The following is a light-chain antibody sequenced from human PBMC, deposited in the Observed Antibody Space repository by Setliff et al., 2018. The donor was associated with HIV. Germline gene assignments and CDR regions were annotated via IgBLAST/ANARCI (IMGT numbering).Light chain of an antibody. V-gene: IGKV1-39*01. Sequence: DIQMTQSPSSLSASVRDRVTFTCRANQSISNYLNWFQHKPGKAPKLLIYSASTLQSGAPSRFSGSGSGTDFTLTISSLQPEDFATYYCQQSYNFPLTFGPGTKVDIK. J-gene: IGKJ3*01. CDR2: SAS. CDR3: QQSYNFPLT. CDR1: QSISNY.